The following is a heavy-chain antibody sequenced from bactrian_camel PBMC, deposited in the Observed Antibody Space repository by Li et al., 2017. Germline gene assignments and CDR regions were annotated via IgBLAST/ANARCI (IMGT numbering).Heavy chain of an antibody. CDR1: RDIIGRYC. CDR2: IESDGST. CDR3: AADPCWQPEIYEYNY. J-gene: IGHJ4*01. D-gene: IGHD1*01. Sequence: VQLVESGGASVQAGGSLRLSCVASRDIIGRYCMAWFRQIPDKEREGVAGIESDGSTSLADSVKSRFTISKDNAKNTLYLQMNSLKPEDTAMYYCAADPCWQPEIYEYNYWGQGTQVTVS. V-gene: IGHV3S55*01.